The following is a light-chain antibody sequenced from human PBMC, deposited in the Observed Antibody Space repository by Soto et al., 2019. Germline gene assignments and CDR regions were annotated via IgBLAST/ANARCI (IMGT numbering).Light chain of an antibody. CDR1: QSVSSSF. CDR3: QQYGSSPWT. V-gene: IGKV3-20*01. J-gene: IGKJ1*01. CDR2: GAS. Sequence: EIVLAQSPGTLSLSPGERATLSCRASQSVSSSFLAWYQQKPGQAPRLLIYGASSRAPGIPDRFSGSGSGPDLTLTNSRLEPEDFAVYYCQQYGSSPWTVGQGTKVEIK.